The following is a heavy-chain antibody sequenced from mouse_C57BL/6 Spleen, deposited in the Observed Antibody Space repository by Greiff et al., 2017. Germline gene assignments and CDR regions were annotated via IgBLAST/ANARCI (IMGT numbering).Heavy chain of an antibody. D-gene: IGHD3-2*02. J-gene: IGHJ3*01. CDR2: ISSGSSTI. CDR3: ARSIDSSGWFAY. CDR1: GFTFSDYG. V-gene: IGHV5-17*01. Sequence: EVNVVESGGGLVKPGGSLKLSCAASGFTFSDYGMHWVRQAPEKGLEWVAYISSGSSTIYYADTVKGRFTISRDNAKNTLFLQMTSLRSEDTAMYYCARSIDSSGWFAYWGQGTLVTVSA.